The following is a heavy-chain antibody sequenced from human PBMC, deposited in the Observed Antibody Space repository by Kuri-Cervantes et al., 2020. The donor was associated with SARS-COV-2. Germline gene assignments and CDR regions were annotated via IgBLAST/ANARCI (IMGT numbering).Heavy chain of an antibody. CDR1: GSSVSSVSYY. CDR2: IYYSGSV. J-gene: IGHJ6*02. CDR3: ARSSAAFYGMDV. V-gene: IGHV4-61*01. D-gene: IGHD2-2*01. Sequence: SCTVSGSSVSSVSYYLSWIRQPPGKGLEWIGYIYYSGSVHYNPSPMSRLTISVDKSKNQVSLKLTSVTTADTAVYYCARSSAAFYGMDVWGQGTTVTVSS.